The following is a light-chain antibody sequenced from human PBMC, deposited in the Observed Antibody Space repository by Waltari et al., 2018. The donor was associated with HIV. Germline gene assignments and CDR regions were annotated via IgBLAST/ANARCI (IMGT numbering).Light chain of an antibody. CDR1: RSNIGSTY. CDR3: AAGQDSLCGDV. Sequence: QSVLTQPHTASATTAQRVTLSCSGSRSNIGSTYGYWYQQLPGTAPKLLISRNNERAAGVPCRFCGSKAVNSASLAISGLRSEEAADYYCAAGQDSLCGDVFGTGTKVTVL. V-gene: IGLV1-47*01. J-gene: IGLJ1*01. CDR2: RNN.